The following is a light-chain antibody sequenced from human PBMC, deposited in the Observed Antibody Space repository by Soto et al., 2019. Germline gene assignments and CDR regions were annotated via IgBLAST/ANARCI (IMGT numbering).Light chain of an antibody. CDR1: QSVSSN. J-gene: IGKJ4*01. CDR3: QQYHKWPPLT. Sequence: EIVMTQSPATLSVSPGERATLSCRASQSVSSNLAWYQQKPGQAPRLLIYGAATRATGIPARFSGSGSGTEFTLTISSLQSEDFAVYYCQQYHKWPPLTFGGGTKVEMK. V-gene: IGKV3-15*01. CDR2: GAA.